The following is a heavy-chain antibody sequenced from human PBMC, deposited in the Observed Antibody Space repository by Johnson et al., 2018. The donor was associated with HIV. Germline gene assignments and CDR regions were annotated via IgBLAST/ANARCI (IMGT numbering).Heavy chain of an antibody. D-gene: IGHD2-15*01. CDR1: GFSFSGFA. Sequence: QEQLVESGGGVVQPGRSLRLSCVVSGFSFSGFAMHWVRQAPGKGLDWMAVISYDGRNQQYAESVKGRFTISRDNYKNTLYLQMSSVRPEDTAVYYCAGDLAPRPPARLDVFDVWGQGTMVTVS. CDR2: ISYDGRNQ. J-gene: IGHJ3*01. CDR3: AGDLAPRPPARLDVFDV. V-gene: IGHV3-30-3*01.